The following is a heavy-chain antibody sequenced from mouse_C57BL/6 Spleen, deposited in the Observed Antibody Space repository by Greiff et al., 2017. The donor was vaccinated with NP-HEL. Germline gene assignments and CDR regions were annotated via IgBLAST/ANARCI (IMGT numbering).Heavy chain of an antibody. CDR2: IDPEDGDT. D-gene: IGHD1-1*01. J-gene: IGHJ1*03. V-gene: IGHV14-1*01. Sequence: DVQLQESGAELVRPGASVKLSCTASGFNIKDYYMHWVKQRPEQGLEWIGRIDPEDGDTEYAPKFQGKATMTADTSSNTAYLQLSSLTSEDTAVYYCTITTVVATRRYFDVWGTGTTVTVSS. CDR1: GFNIKDYY. CDR3: TITTVVATRRYFDV.